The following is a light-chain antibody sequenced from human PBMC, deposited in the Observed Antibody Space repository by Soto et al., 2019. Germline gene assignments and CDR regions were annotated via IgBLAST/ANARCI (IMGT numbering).Light chain of an antibody. J-gene: IGKJ5*01. Sequence: DIQMTQSPSSLSASVGDRVTITCQASQDISNYLNWYQQKPGKAPKLLIYDASNLETGVPPRSSGSGPWTDFTFTISSLQAKDIATYYCQHYDNRPPSAFGQGTRLVIK. CDR3: QHYDNRPPSA. CDR1: QDISNY. V-gene: IGKV1-33*01. CDR2: DAS.